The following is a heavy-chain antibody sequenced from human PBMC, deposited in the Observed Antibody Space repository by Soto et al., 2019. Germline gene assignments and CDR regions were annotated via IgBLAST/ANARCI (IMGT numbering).Heavy chain of an antibody. D-gene: IGHD2-2*01. CDR3: ARVPPYFAGVPFLFLRKYWFGP. CDR2: MNPNSGNT. Sequence: QVQLVQSGAEVKKPGASVKVSCKASGYTFTSYDLNWVRQATGQGLEWMGWMNPNSGNTGYAQKFQGRVTMTRNTSISTAYMELSSLRSEDTAGYYCARVPPYFAGVPFLFLRKYWFGPWGQGTLVTVSS. CDR1: GYTFTSYD. J-gene: IGHJ5*02. V-gene: IGHV1-8*01.